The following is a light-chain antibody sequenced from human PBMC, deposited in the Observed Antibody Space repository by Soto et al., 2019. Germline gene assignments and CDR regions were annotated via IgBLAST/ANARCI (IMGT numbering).Light chain of an antibody. V-gene: IGKV3-20*01. J-gene: IGKJ4*01. CDR2: GAS. CDR3: QHYGTSPPLLT. CDR1: QIVSSTY. Sequence: EIVLTQSPGTLSLSPGERATLSCKASQIVSSTYVAWYLQKPGQAPRLLIYGASSRAAGTPDRFSGSASGTNFTLTISGLEPEDFVVYYCQHYGTSPPLLTFGGGTKVEIK.